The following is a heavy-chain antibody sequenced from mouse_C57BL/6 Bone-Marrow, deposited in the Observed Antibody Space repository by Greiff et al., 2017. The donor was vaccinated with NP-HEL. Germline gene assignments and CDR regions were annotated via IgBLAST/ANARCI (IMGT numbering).Heavy chain of an antibody. D-gene: IGHD1-1*01. J-gene: IGHJ3*01. CDR2: INPSSGYT. CDR1: GYTFTSYW. CDR3: ARNDYCSSSRPPWFAY. V-gene: IGHV1-7*01. Sequence: VQLQQSGAELAKPGASVKLSCKASGYTFTSYWMHWVKQRPGQGLEWIGYINPSSGYTKYNQKFKDKATLTADKSSSTAYMQLSSLTYEDSAVYYCARNDYCSSSRPPWFAYWGQGTLVTVSA.